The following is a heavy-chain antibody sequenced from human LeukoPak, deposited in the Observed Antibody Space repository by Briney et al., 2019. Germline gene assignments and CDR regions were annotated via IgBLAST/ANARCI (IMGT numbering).Heavy chain of an antibody. CDR1: GYTFTSYG. V-gene: IGHV1-18*01. CDR3: ARDVGPYCSGGSCYSASYFDY. Sequence: ASVKVSCKASGYTFTSYGISWVRQAPGQGLEWMGWISTYSGNTNYAQKLQGRVTMTTDTSTSTAYMELRSLRSDDTAVYYCARDVGPYCSGGSCYSASYFDYWGQGTLVTVSS. CDR2: ISTYSGNT. J-gene: IGHJ4*02. D-gene: IGHD2-15*01.